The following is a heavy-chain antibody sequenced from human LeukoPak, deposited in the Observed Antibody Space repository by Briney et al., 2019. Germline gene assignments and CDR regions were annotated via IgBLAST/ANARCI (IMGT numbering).Heavy chain of an antibody. V-gene: IGHV1-2*02. CDR3: ARGLVTAIWSWFDP. CDR2: INPNSGGT. CDR1: GYTFTGYY. D-gene: IGHD2-21*02. J-gene: IGHJ5*02. Sequence: GASVKVSCKASGYTFTGYYMHWVRQAPGQGLEWMGWINPNSGGTNYAQKFQGRVTMTRDMSTSTVYMELSSLRSEDTAVYYCARGLVTAIWSWFDPWGQGTLVTVSS.